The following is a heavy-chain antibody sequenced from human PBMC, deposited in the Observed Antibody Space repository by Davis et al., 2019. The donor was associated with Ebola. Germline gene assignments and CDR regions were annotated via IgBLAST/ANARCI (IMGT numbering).Heavy chain of an antibody. CDR3: ASERGGYYYDSSGYYYSPHWFDP. CDR1: GYSISSGFF. V-gene: IGHV4-38-2*02. Sequence: MPSETLSLTCTVSGYSISSGFFWGWIRQSPGKGLEWIGSIHHTGSTYYSPSLKSRVSLSVDTSKNQSSLNLNSVTAADTAVYYCASERGGYYYDSSGYYYSPHWFDPWGQGTLVTVSS. D-gene: IGHD3-22*01. J-gene: IGHJ5*02. CDR2: IHHTGST.